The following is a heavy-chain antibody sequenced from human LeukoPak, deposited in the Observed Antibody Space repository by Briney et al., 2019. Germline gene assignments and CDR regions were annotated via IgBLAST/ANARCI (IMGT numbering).Heavy chain of an antibody. CDR1: GFTFSNAW. D-gene: IGHD4-23*01. Sequence: GGSLRLSCAASGFTFSNAWMSWVRQAPGKGLEWVGRIKSKTDGGTTDYAAPVRGRFTISRDNSKNTLYLQMNSLRAEDTAVYYCAKATTVVNLRYYYYGMDVWGQGTTVTISS. CDR2: IKSKTDGGTT. CDR3: AKATTVVNLRYYYYGMDV. V-gene: IGHV3-15*01. J-gene: IGHJ6*02.